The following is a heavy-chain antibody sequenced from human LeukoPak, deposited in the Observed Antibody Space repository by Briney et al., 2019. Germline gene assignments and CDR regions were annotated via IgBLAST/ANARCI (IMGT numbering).Heavy chain of an antibody. CDR2: INSDGSST. J-gene: IGHJ4*02. CDR1: GFTFSSYW. D-gene: IGHD3-22*01. Sequence: GGSLRLSCAASGFTFSSYWMHWVRHAPGKGLVWVSRINSDGSSTSYADSVKGRFTISRDNAKNTLYLQMNSLRAEDTAVYYCARANRVRGYFSSPDYWGQGTLVTVSS. CDR3: ARANRVRGYFSSPDY. V-gene: IGHV3-74*01.